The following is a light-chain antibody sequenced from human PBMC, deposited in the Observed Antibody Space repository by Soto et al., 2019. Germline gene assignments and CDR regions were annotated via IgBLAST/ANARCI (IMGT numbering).Light chain of an antibody. CDR1: QGISSY. CDR2: AAS. J-gene: IGKJ4*01. Sequence: IQMTQSPSSLSASVLDRVTVTCRASQGISSYLAWYQQKPGKAPKLLIYAASTLQSGVPSRFSGSGSGTDFTLTISCLRSEDFATYYCQQYYSYPPTFGGGTKVDIK. CDR3: QQYYSYPPT. V-gene: IGKV1-8*01.